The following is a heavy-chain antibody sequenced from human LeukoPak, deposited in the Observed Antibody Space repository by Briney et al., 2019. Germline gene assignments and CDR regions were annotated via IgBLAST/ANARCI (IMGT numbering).Heavy chain of an antibody. J-gene: IGHJ3*02. CDR3: ARGAYCSGGRCPGAFDI. Sequence: PGGSVRLSCAASGYTFSNYYMYWVRQAPGKGLEWVTIIRYDGSHKNYADSVKDRFTISRDNSKNTLYLQMNSLRAEDTAVYYCARGAYCSGGRCPGAFDIWGQGTMVTVSS. CDR2: IRYDGSHK. V-gene: IGHV3-30*02. CDR1: GYTFSNYY. D-gene: IGHD2-15*01.